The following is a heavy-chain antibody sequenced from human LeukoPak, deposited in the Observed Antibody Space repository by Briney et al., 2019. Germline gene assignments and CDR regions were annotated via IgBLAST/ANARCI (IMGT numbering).Heavy chain of an antibody. CDR3: ARALVDGYKELGY. J-gene: IGHJ4*02. CDR2: ISAYNGNT. Sequence: GASVKVSCKASGYTFTTYGITWVRQAPGQGLEWMGWISAYNGNTNYAQKLQGRVTMTTDTSASTAYMELRSLRSDDTAVYYCARALVDGYKELGYWGQGTLVTVSS. D-gene: IGHD5-24*01. CDR1: GYTFTTYG. V-gene: IGHV1-18*01.